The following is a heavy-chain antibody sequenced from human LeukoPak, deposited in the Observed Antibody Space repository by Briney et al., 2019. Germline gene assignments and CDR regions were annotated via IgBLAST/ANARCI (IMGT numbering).Heavy chain of an antibody. V-gene: IGHV4-59*08. D-gene: IGHD2-15*01. CDR2: IYYSGST. CDR3: ARQTPPYCSGGSCYKLNYYGMDV. CDR1: GGSFSGYY. J-gene: IGHJ6*02. Sequence: SETLSLTCAVYGGSFSGYYWGWIRQPPGKGLEWIGYIYYSGSTNYNPSLKSRVTISVDTSKNQFSLKLSSVTAADTAVYYCARQTPPYCSGGSCYKLNYYGMDVWGQGTTVTVSS.